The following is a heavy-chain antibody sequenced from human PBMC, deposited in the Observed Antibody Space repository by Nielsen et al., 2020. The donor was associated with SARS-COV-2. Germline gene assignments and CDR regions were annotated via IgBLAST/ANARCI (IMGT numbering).Heavy chain of an antibody. Sequence: GESLKISCAASGFTFSSYSMNWVRQAPGKGLEWVSSISSSSSYIYYADSVKGRFTISRDNSKNTLYLQMNSLRPEDTAVYYCAREFALRDTAYFDYWGQGTLVTVSS. CDR3: AREFALRDTAYFDY. CDR1: GFTFSSYS. J-gene: IGHJ4*02. V-gene: IGHV3-21*04. D-gene: IGHD5-18*01. CDR2: ISSSSSYI.